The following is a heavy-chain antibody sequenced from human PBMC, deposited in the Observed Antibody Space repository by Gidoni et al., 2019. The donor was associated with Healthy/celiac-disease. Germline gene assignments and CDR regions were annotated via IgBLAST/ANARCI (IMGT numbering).Heavy chain of an antibody. CDR3: ARAGLGRFLGYCSSTSCYSYPFGMDV. D-gene: IGHD2-2*02. CDR2: INHSGST. V-gene: IGHV4-34*01. Sequence: QVQLQQWGAGLLKPSETLSVTCAVYGGSFSGYYWSGIRQPPGKGLEWIGEINHSGSTNYNPSLKSRVTISVDTSKNQFSLKLSSVTAADTAVYYCARAGLGRFLGYCSSTSCYSYPFGMDVWGQGTTVTVSS. CDR1: GGSFSGYY. J-gene: IGHJ6*02.